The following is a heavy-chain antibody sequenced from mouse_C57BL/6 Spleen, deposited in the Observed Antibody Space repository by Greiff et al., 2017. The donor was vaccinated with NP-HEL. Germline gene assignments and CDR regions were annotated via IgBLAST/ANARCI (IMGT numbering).Heavy chain of an antibody. CDR3: AREDDYDMGYY. J-gene: IGHJ2*01. CDR1: GYTFTSYW. Sequence: QVQLQQPGAELVRPGSSVKLSCKASGYTFTSYWMHWVKQRPIQGLEWIGNIDPSDSETHYNQKFKDKATLTVDKSSSTAYMQLSSLTSEDSAVYYCAREDDYDMGYYWGQGTTLTVSS. V-gene: IGHV1-52*01. D-gene: IGHD2-4*01. CDR2: IDPSDSET.